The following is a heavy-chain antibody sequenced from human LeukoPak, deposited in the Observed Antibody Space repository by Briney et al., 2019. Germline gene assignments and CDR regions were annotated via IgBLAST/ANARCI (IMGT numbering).Heavy chain of an antibody. CDR3: ARRRDYYYYYMDV. CDR2: IYHSGTT. Sequence: SETLSLTCTVSGFSISSTYYWGWIRQPPGKGLEWVGNIYHSGTTYYNPSLQSRVTISVDTSKNQFSLKLASVTAADTAVYYCARRRDYYYYYMDVWGKGTTVTVSS. V-gene: IGHV4-38-2*02. J-gene: IGHJ6*03. CDR1: GFSISSTYY.